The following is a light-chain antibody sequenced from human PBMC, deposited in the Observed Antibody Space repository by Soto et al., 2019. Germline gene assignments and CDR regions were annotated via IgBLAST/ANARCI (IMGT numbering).Light chain of an antibody. CDR3: SSYAGSNNLGV. J-gene: IGLJ2*01. V-gene: IGLV2-8*01. CDR1: SSDVGGSNY. CDR2: EVS. Sequence: QSALTHPPSASGSPGQSVTISCTGTSSDVGGSNYVSWYQQHPGKAPKLMFYEVSKRPSGVPDRFSGSKSGNTASLTVSGLQAEDEADYYCSSYAGSNNLGVFGGGTKLTVL.